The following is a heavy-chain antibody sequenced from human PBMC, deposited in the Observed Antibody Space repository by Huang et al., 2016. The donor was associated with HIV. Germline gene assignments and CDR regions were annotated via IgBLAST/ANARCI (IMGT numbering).Heavy chain of an antibody. D-gene: IGHD2-21*02. CDR1: VFSFSHYG. CDR3: ATDLGGYSFDY. J-gene: IGHJ4*02. CDR2: IRFDGGNK. V-gene: IGHV3-30*02. Sequence: QEQLVESGGGVVQPGGSLRLSCATSVFSFSHYGRHWVRQAAGKGVEWVAFIRFDGGNKHYADSAKGRFTIYRDNSKKMLFLEMNSLRGDDTAFYYCATDLGGYSFDYWGQGALVSVSS.